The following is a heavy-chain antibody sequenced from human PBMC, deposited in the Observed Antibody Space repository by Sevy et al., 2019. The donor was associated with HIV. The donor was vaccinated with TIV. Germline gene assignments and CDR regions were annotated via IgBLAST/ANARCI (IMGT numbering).Heavy chain of an antibody. CDR3: ARVGYVDTSMVSAFDI. CDR2: ISSSGSTI. Sequence: GGSLRLSCAASGFTFSSYEMNWVRQAPGKGLEWVSYISSSGSTIYYADSVKGRFTISRDNAKNSLYLQMNSLSAEDTAIYYCARVGYVDTSMVSAFDIWGQGTMVTVSS. J-gene: IGHJ3*02. CDR1: GFTFSSYE. D-gene: IGHD5-18*01. V-gene: IGHV3-48*03.